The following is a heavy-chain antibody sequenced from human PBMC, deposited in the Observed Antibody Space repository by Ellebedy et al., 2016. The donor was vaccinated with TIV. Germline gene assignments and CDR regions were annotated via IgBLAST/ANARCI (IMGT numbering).Heavy chain of an antibody. CDR1: GYTFTSYY. V-gene: IGHV1-46*01. CDR2: IDPSGATT. J-gene: IGHJ6*02. CDR3: ARDRIVSSTSDLYYGMDV. Sequence: AASVKVSCKASGYTFTSYYMHWVRQAPGQGLEWMGIIDPSGATTHYAQKFQGRVTMTRDTSTRTVYMELSSLRSEDTAVYYCARDRIVSSTSDLYYGMDVWGQGTTVTVSS. D-gene: IGHD5/OR15-5a*01.